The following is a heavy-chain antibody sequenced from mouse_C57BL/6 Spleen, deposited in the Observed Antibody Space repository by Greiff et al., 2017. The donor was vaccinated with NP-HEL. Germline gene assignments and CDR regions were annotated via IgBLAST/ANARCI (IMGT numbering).Heavy chain of an antibody. D-gene: IGHD1-1*01. Sequence: EVQLVESGAELVKPGASVKLSCTASGFNFNDYYMHWVKQRPEQGLEWIGWINPEDGDTKYTQKFQGKATLTADTSANTAYLQLSSLTSEDSAVYYCADIVDECALDYWGQGTTVTVSS. CDR1: GFNFNDYY. V-gene: IGHV14-2*01. CDR2: INPEDGDT. CDR3: ADIVDECALDY. J-gene: IGHJ4*01.